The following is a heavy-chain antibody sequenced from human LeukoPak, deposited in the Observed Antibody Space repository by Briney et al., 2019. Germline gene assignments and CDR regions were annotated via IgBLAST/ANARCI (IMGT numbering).Heavy chain of an antibody. Sequence: ASVKVSCKASGYTFTSYGISWVRQAPGQGLEWMGWISAYNGNTNYAQKLQGRVAMTTDTSTSTAYMELRSLRSDDTAVYYCASSSDIYCSSTSCDDAFDIWGQGTMVTVSS. V-gene: IGHV1-18*01. J-gene: IGHJ3*02. CDR1: GYTFTSYG. CDR3: ASSSDIYCSSTSCDDAFDI. D-gene: IGHD2-2*01. CDR2: ISAYNGNT.